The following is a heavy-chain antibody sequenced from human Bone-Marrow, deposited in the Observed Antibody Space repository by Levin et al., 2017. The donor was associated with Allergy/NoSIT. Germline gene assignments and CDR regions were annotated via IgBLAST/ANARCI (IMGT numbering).Heavy chain of an antibody. V-gene: IGHV1-3*01. CDR1: GYPFSSYS. J-gene: IGHJ4*02. CDR2: INVATGDT. Sequence: ASVKVSCKASGYPFSSYSMHWVRQAPGQGLEWMGWINVATGDTKYSNKFQGRVSISRDISATTAYLEVLRLTSEDTAVYFCARMGFGEWGLGTLVVVSS. CDR3: ARMGFGE. D-gene: IGHD3-10*01.